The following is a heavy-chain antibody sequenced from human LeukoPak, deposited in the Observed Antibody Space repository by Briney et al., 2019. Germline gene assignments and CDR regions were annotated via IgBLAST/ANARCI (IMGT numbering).Heavy chain of an antibody. J-gene: IGHJ4*02. CDR3: ARASGYDVFDY. D-gene: IGHD5-12*01. CDR1: GFTFSSYA. V-gene: IGHV3-23*01. CDR2: ISDSGGST. Sequence: SGGSLTLSCAVSGFTFSSYAMSWVRQAPGKGLEWVSAISDSGGSTYYPSSVKGRFTISRDNSKNTLYLQMNSLRAEDTAVYYCARASGYDVFDYWGQGTLVTVSS.